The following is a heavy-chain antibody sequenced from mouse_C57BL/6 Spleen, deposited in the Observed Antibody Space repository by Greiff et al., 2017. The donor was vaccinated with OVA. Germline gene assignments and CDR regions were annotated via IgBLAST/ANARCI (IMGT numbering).Heavy chain of an antibody. J-gene: IGHJ3*01. D-gene: IGHD2-3*01. CDR3: ARAGGDYDGYLAWVAY. CDR1: GYAFSSSW. V-gene: IGHV1-82*01. Sequence: QVQLQQSGPELVKPGASVKISCKASGYAFSSSWMNWVKQRPGKGLEWIGRIYPGDGDTNYNGKFKGKATLTADKSSSTADMQLSSLTSEDSAVYFCARAGGDYDGYLAWVAYWGQGTLVTVSA. CDR2: IYPGDGDT.